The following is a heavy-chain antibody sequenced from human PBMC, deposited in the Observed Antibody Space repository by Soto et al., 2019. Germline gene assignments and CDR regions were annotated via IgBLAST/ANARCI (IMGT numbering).Heavy chain of an antibody. CDR1: GFNFEEYA. D-gene: IGHD3-10*01. Sequence: EMQLVESGGGSVQPGRSLRLSCTASGFNFEEYAMHWVRQAPGKGLEWVSSISWNSDSTGYADSVKGRFTIARDNAKNSLDVQMKRLRGEDTALYYCAKATDWGAGNKFGYFGMDVWGQGTTVTVSS. CDR3: AKATDWGAGNKFGYFGMDV. J-gene: IGHJ6*02. V-gene: IGHV3-9*01. CDR2: ISWNSDST.